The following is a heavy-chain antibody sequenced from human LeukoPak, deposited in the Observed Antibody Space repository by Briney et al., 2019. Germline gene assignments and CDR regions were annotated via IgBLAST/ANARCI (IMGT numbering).Heavy chain of an antibody. CDR1: GFTFSSYS. Sequence: GGSLRLSCAASGFTFSSYSMNWVRQAPGKGLEWVSSISSSSSYIYYADSVKGRFTISRDNSKNTLYLQMNSLRAEDTAVYYCAKDTVVVAATLDYWGQGTLVTVSS. CDR2: ISSSSSYI. J-gene: IGHJ4*02. CDR3: AKDTVVVAATLDY. D-gene: IGHD2-15*01. V-gene: IGHV3-21*04.